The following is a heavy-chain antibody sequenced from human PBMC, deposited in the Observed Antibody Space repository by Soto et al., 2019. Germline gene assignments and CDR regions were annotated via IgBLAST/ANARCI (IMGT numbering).Heavy chain of an antibody. CDR1: GYTFTSYA. J-gene: IGHJ5*02. V-gene: IGHV1-3*01. CDR3: AREYSSGWYGVSSWFDP. Sequence: ASVKVSCKASGYTFTSYAMHWVRQAPGQRLEWMGWINAGNGNTKYSQKFQGRVTITRDTSASTAYMELSSLRSEDTAVYYCAREYSSGWYGVSSWFDPWGQGTLVTVSS. D-gene: IGHD6-19*01. CDR2: INAGNGNT.